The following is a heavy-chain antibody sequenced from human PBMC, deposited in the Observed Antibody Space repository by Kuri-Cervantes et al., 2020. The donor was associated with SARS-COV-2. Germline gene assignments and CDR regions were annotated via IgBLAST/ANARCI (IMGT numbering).Heavy chain of an antibody. Sequence: SETLSLTCAVYGRSFSGYYWSWIRQPPGKGLEWIGEINHSGSTNYNPSLKSRVTISVDTSKNQFSLKLSSVTAADTAVYYCARSFRYSGSWSNWFDPWGQGTLVTVSS. V-gene: IGHV4-34*01. D-gene: IGHD1-26*01. CDR2: INHSGST. CDR1: GRSFSGYY. J-gene: IGHJ5*02. CDR3: ARSFRYSGSWSNWFDP.